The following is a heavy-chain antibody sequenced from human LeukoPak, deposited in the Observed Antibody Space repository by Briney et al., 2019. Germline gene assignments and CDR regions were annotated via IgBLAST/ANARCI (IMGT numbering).Heavy chain of an antibody. J-gene: IGHJ1*01. V-gene: IGHV3-23*01. CDR2: ISGCGGST. D-gene: IGHD3-3*01. CDR3: AKDIDVMADFWSGSPRTWYFQH. Sequence: GGSLTLSCAASGFTFSSCGMSWVRLAPGQGKEWVSAISGCGGSTYYADYVKGRVTISRDNSKNTLYLKMNSLRAEHTAVYYCAKDIDVMADFWSGSPRTWYFQHWGQGTMVTVSS. CDR1: GFTFSSCG.